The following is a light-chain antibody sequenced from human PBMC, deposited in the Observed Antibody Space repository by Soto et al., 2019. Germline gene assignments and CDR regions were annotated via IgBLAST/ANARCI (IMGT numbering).Light chain of an antibody. CDR1: SSDIGAYDY. CDR2: EVS. CDR3: SSYSSSNTLGV. J-gene: IGLJ3*02. V-gene: IGLV2-14*01. Sequence: QSALTQPASVSGSPGQSITISCTGASSDIGAYDYVSWYQHHPGKAPKLMIFEVSNRPSGVSYRFSGSKSGNTASLTISGLQAEDEADYYCSSYSSSNTLGVFGGGTKVTVL.